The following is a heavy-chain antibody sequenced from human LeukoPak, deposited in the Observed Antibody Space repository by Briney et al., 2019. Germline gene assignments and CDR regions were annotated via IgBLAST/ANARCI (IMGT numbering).Heavy chain of an antibody. Sequence: GASVKVSCKASGYTFTSYGISWVRQAPGQGLEWMGWISAYNGNTNYAQKLQGRVTMTTDTSASTAYMELRSLRSDDTAVYYCARDIGYGDYEVYFQHWGQGTLVTVSS. J-gene: IGHJ1*01. V-gene: IGHV1-18*01. CDR2: ISAYNGNT. CDR3: ARDIGYGDYEVYFQH. D-gene: IGHD4-17*01. CDR1: GYTFTSYG.